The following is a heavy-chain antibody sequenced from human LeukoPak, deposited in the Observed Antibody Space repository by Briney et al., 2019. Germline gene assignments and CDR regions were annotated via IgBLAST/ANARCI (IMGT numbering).Heavy chain of an antibody. V-gene: IGHV1-69*05. CDR1: GGTFSSYA. J-gene: IGHJ4*02. D-gene: IGHD3-10*01. CDR2: IIPIFGTA. CDR3: ARGRPLHYGSGSYH. Sequence: SVKVSCKASGGTFSSYAISWVRQAPGQGLEWMGGIIPIFGTANYAQKFQGRVTITTDESTSTAYMELSSLRSEDTAVYYCARGRPLHYGSGSYHWGQGTLVTVSS.